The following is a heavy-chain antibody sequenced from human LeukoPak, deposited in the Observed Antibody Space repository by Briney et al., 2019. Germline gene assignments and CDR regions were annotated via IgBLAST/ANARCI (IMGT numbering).Heavy chain of an antibody. CDR3: ARGVGATTVVISADAFDI. D-gene: IGHD4-23*01. J-gene: IGHJ3*02. V-gene: IGHV3-33*01. CDR1: GFTFSSYG. Sequence: QPGRSLRLSCAASGFTFSSYGMHWVRQAPGKGLEWVAVIWYDGSNKYYADSVKGRFTISRDNSKNTLYLQMNSLRAEDTAVYYCARGVGATTVVISADAFDIWGQGTMATVSS. CDR2: IWYDGSNK.